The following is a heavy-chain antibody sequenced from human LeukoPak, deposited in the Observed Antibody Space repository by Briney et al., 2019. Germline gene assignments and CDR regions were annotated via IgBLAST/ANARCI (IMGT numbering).Heavy chain of an antibody. CDR1: GFTFSSYG. J-gene: IGHJ4*02. CDR3: ARDRYYYGSGSYLIY. D-gene: IGHD3-10*01. Sequence: PGGSLRLSCAASGFTFSSYGMHWVRQAPGKGLEWVAVIWYDGSNKYYADSVKGRFTISRDNSKNTLYLQMNSLRAEDTAVYYCARDRYYYGSGSYLIYWGQGTLVTVSS. CDR2: IWYDGSNK. V-gene: IGHV3-33*01.